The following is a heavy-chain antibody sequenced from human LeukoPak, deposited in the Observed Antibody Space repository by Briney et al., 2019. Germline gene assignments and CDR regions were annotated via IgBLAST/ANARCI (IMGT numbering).Heavy chain of an antibody. Sequence: GGSLRLSRAPSGFTLSSYAMSCVRHAPGERREWVSPILGSGGSPQYAQSVKRPFTISRDNSKNTLYLKMNSVRAEDTSVYFCANFIRVPDAYGMDVWGQRTTVTVA. J-gene: IGHJ6*02. CDR2: ILGSGGSP. CDR3: ANFIRVPDAYGMDV. V-gene: IGHV3-23*01. CDR1: GFTLSSYA. D-gene: IGHD2-2*01.